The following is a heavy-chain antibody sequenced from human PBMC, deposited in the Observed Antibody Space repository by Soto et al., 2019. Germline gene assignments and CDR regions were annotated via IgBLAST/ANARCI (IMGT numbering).Heavy chain of an antibody. CDR2: ISSSSSTI. D-gene: IGHD3-22*01. CDR1: GLSVSSNY. Sequence: PGGSLRLSXVASGLSVSSNYMNWVRQAPGKGLEWVSYISSSSSTIYYADFVKGRFTISRDNSKNTLYLQMNSLRAEDTAVYYCAKDRHRSGSPHPFDYWGQGTLVTVSS. V-gene: IGHV3-48*01. CDR3: AKDRHRSGSPHPFDY. J-gene: IGHJ4*02.